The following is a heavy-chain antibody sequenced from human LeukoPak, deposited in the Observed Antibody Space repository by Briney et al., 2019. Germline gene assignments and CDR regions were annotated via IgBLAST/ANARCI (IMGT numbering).Heavy chain of an antibody. CDR2: INPSGGST. J-gene: IGHJ4*02. V-gene: IGHV1-46*01. Sequence: ASVKVSCKAPGYTFTYYYMHWVRQAPGQGLEWMGIINPSGGSTSYAQKFQGRVTMTRDTSTSTVYMELSSLRSEDTAVYYCARKAGGSYRLDYWGQGTLVTVSS. D-gene: IGHD1-26*01. CDR3: ARKAGGSYRLDY. CDR1: GYTFTYYY.